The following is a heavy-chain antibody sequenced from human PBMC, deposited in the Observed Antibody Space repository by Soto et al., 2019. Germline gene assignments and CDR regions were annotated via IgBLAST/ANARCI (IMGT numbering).Heavy chain of an antibody. CDR2: IYYSGST. D-gene: IGHD3-22*01. J-gene: IGHJ2*01. V-gene: IGHV4-31*03. Sequence: QVQLQESGPGLVKPSQTLSLTCTVSGGSISSGGYYWSWIRQHPGKGLEWIGYIYYSGSTYYNPSLKSRVTISVDTSKNQFSLKLSSVTAADTAVYYCARSNNYYGSSGYYPGRYFDLWGRGTLVTVSS. CDR1: GGSISSGGYY. CDR3: ARSNNYYGSSGYYPGRYFDL.